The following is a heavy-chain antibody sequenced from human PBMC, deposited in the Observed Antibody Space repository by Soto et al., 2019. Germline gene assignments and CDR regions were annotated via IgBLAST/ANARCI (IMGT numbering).Heavy chain of an antibody. J-gene: IGHJ6*03. CDR3: ARAGYDFWSGYYNYYYHMDV. D-gene: IGHD3-3*01. CDR1: GGSISSYY. V-gene: IGHV4-59*01. Sequence: PSETLSLTCTVSGGSISSYYWSWIRQPPGKGLEWIGYIYYSGSTNYNPSLKSRVTISVDTSKNQFSLKLSSVTAADTAVYYCARAGYDFWSGYYNYYYHMDVWGKGTTVTVSS. CDR2: IYYSGST.